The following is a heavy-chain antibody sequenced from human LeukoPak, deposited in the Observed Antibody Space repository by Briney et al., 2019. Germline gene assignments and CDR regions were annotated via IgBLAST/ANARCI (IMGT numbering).Heavy chain of an antibody. CDR2: INHSGST. CDR1: GGSISSYY. V-gene: IGHV4-34*01. D-gene: IGHD6-13*01. Sequence: PSETLSLTCTVSGGSISSYYWSWIRQPPGKGLEWIGEINHSGSTNYNPSLKSRVTISVDTSKNQFSLKLSSVTAADTAVYYCARRGRSSLIAAAGTGSFDYWGQGTLVTVSS. CDR3: ARRGRSSLIAAAGTGSFDY. J-gene: IGHJ4*02.